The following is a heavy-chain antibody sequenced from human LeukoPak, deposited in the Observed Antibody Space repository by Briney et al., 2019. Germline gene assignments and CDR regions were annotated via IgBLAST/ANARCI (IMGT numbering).Heavy chain of an antibody. CDR1: GFTFSSYA. J-gene: IGHJ4*02. CDR2: ISYDGSNK. D-gene: IGHD3-9*01. CDR3: AGGSITIFFIDY. V-gene: IGHV3-30*04. Sequence: PGRSLRLSCAASGFTFSSYAMHWVRQAPGKGLEWVAVISYDGSNKYYADSVKGRFTISRDNSKNTLYLQMNSLRAEDTAVYYCAGGSITIFFIDYWGQGTLVTVSS.